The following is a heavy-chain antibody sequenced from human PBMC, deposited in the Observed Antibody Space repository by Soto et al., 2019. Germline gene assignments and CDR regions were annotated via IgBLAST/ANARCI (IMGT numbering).Heavy chain of an antibody. Sequence: PGGSLRLSCAASGFTFSSYSMNGVRQAPGKGLEWVSSISSSSSYIYYAASVKGRFTISRDNAKHSLDLQMNSRSAEDTAVYYSARESEDFWSGYYSGGSGGRYYFDYWGQGTLVTVSS. CDR1: GFTFSSYS. CDR2: ISSSSSYI. V-gene: IGHV3-21*01. CDR3: ARESEDFWSGYYSGGSGGRYYFDY. D-gene: IGHD3-3*01. J-gene: IGHJ4*02.